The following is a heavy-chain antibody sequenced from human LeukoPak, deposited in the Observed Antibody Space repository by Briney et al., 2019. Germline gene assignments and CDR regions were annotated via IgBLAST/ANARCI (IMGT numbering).Heavy chain of an antibody. CDR3: TTAPLFGELYY. Sequence: PGGSLRLSCAASGFTFSNAWMSWVRQAPGKGLEWVGRIKSKTDGGTTDYAAPVKGRFTISRDDSKNTLYLQMNSLKTGDTAVYYCTTAPLFGELYYWGQGTLVTVSS. CDR1: GFTFSNAW. V-gene: IGHV3-15*01. D-gene: IGHD3-10*01. CDR2: IKSKTDGGTT. J-gene: IGHJ4*02.